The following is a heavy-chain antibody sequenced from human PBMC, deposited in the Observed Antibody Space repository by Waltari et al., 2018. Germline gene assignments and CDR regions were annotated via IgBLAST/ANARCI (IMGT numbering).Heavy chain of an antibody. Sequence: QVQLQESGPGLVKPSETLSLTCTVSGGSISSHYWSWIRQPPGKGLEWIGYIYYSGSTNYNPSLKSRVTISVDTSKNQFSLKLSSVTAADTAVYYCASQSSGWYTYWGQGTLVTVSS. J-gene: IGHJ4*02. V-gene: IGHV4-59*11. D-gene: IGHD6-19*01. CDR1: GGSISSHY. CDR2: IYYSGST. CDR3: ASQSSGWYTY.